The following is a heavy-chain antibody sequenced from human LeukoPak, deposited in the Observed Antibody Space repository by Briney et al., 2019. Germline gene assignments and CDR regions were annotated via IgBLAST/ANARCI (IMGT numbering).Heavy chain of an antibody. D-gene: IGHD3-22*01. V-gene: IGHV1-18*01. Sequence: ASVKVSCKASGYTFTNYGISGVRQAPGQGLEWVGWISAYNGNTDSAQKFQGRVTMTTDTSTSTAYMELRSLRSDDTAVYYCARATDTSGYYYEWGYFDYWGQGTLVTVSS. CDR1: GYTFTNYG. J-gene: IGHJ4*02. CDR3: ARATDTSGYYYEWGYFDY. CDR2: ISAYNGNT.